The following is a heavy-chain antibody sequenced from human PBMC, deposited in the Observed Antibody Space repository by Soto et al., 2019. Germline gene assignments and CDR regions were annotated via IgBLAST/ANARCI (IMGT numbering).Heavy chain of an antibody. Sequence: QITLKESGPTLVKPTQTLTLTCTFSGFSLSTSGVGVGWIRQPPGKALEWLALNYWDDDKRYSPSLKSRLTITKDTSKNQVVLTLINMDPVDTATYYCAHALTSAGPFDYWGQGTLVTVSS. D-gene: IGHD6-19*01. CDR1: GFSLSTSGVG. CDR3: AHALTSAGPFDY. J-gene: IGHJ4*02. V-gene: IGHV2-5*02. CDR2: NYWDDDK.